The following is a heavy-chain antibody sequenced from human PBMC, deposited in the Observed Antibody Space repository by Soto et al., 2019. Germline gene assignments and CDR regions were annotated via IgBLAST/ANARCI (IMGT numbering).Heavy chain of an antibody. CDR1: GGSISSYC. CDR3: ARTYGRNFDY. V-gene: IGHV4-59*01. D-gene: IGHD3-10*01. Sequence: SETLSLTCTVSGGSISSYCWSWIRQPPGKGLEWIGYIYYSGSTNYNPSLKSRVTISVDTSKNQFSLKLSSVTAADTALYYCARTYGRNFDYWGQGTLVTVSX. CDR2: IYYSGST. J-gene: IGHJ4*02.